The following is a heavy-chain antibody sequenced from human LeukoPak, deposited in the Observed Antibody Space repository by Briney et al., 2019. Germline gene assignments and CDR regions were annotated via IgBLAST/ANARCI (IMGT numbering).Heavy chain of an antibody. CDR2: IYPGDSDT. V-gene: IGHV5-51*01. Sequence: GESLEISFQGSGYRFTSYWLGLVRPVPGKGLEWMGIIYPGDSDTRYSPSFQGQVTISADKSISTAYLQWSSLKASDTAMYYCARRGPYCSGGSCYPGAFDIWGQGTMVTVSS. J-gene: IGHJ3*02. CDR1: GYRFTSYW. CDR3: ARRGPYCSGGSCYPGAFDI. D-gene: IGHD2-15*01.